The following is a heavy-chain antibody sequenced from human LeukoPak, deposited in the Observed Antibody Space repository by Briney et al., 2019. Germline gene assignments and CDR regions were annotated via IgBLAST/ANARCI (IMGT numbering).Heavy chain of an antibody. J-gene: IGHJ5*02. Sequence: PGGSLRLSCAASGFTFSSYAMSWVRQAPGKGLEWASAISGSGGTTYHADSVKGRFTISKDNSKNTLYLQMNSLRAEDTAVYYCHCRAGNQGSWGQGTLVTVSS. CDR3: HCRAGNQGS. CDR1: GFTFSSYA. CDR2: ISGSGGTT. D-gene: IGHD1-14*01. V-gene: IGHV3-23*01.